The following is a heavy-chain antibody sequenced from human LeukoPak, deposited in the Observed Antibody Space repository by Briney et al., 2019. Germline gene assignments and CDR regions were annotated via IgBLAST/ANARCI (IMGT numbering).Heavy chain of an antibody. D-gene: IGHD6-13*01. CDR1: GYIFTSYD. V-gene: IGHV1-8*01. J-gene: IGHJ6*03. CDR3: ASAGKGYSSSWCEDYYYDCMGV. CDR2: MNPKSGNK. Sequence: ASVKVTCKASGYIFTSYDINWVRQATAQGLEWMRWMNPKSGNKGYAQRFQGRVTMTRNTSISTAYMALSSLGSEDTAVYYCASAGKGYSSSWCEDYYYDCMGVLGKGTTVTVSS.